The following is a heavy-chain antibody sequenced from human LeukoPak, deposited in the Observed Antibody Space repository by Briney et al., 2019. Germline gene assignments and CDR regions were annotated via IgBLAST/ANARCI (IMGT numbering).Heavy chain of an antibody. D-gene: IGHD3-3*01. J-gene: IGHJ3*02. Sequence: SETLSLTCTVSGGSISSYYWSWIRQPPGKGLEWIGYIYYSGSTNYNPSLKSRVTISVDTSKNQFSLKLSSVTAADTAVYYCARVQSDSWSGRDAFDIWGQGTMVTVSS. CDR1: GGSISSYY. CDR2: IYYSGST. V-gene: IGHV4-59*01. CDR3: ARVQSDSWSGRDAFDI.